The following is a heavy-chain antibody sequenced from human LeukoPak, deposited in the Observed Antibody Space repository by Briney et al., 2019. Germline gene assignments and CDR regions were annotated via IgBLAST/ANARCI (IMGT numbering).Heavy chain of an antibody. CDR2: VNQGGTQN. V-gene: IGHV3-7*01. CDR1: GFTFSSQW. CDR3: AREHYFYYLDA. Sequence: PGGSLRLSCAASGFTFSSQWMSWVRQAPGKGLEWVAIVNQGGTQNYYVDSVKGRFTISRDNAENSLCLQMNSLRAEDTAVYYCAREHYFYYLDAWGKGTTVTVSS. J-gene: IGHJ6*03.